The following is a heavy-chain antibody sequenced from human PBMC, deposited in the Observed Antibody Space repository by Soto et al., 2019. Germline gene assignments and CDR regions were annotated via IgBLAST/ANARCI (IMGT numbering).Heavy chain of an antibody. CDR1: GFIFSDRY. Sequence: GGSLRLSCAASGFIFSDRYMDWVRQTPGKGLEWLGRIRNRANSYSTEYAASVRGRFTISRDDSNNSLYLHMSSLKTEDTAVYYCATIDMVEKFDPRGQGTLVTVSS. D-gene: IGHD3-10*01. CDR2: IRNRANSYST. CDR3: ATIDMVEKFDP. V-gene: IGHV3-72*01. J-gene: IGHJ5*02.